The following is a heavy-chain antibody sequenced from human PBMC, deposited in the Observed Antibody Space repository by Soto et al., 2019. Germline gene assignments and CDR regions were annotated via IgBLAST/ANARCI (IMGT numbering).Heavy chain of an antibody. Sequence: EVQLLESGGALVQPGESLRLSCAASGFTFSSHAMSWVRQAPGKGLEWVSAIGGSGGSTYYADSVKGRFTISRDNSKNKLYLQMNSLRVEDTAIYYCEKGGESGSWSNFYGMDVWGQGTTVTVSS. CDR1: GFTFSSHA. CDR2: IGGSGGST. J-gene: IGHJ6*02. CDR3: EKGGESGSWSNFYGMDV. D-gene: IGHD6-13*01. V-gene: IGHV3-23*01.